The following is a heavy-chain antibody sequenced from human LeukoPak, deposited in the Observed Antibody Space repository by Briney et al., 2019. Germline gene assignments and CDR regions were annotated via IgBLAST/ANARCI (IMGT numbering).Heavy chain of an antibody. Sequence: SETLSLTCAVYGGSFSGYYWSWIRQPPGKGLEWIGEINHSGSTNYNPSLKSRVTISVDTSKNQFSLKLSSVTAADTAVYYCARSRQQLVLILYYFDYWGQGTLVTVSS. J-gene: IGHJ4*02. V-gene: IGHV4-34*01. CDR3: ARSRQQLVLILYYFDY. D-gene: IGHD6-13*01. CDR1: GGSFSGYY. CDR2: INHSGST.